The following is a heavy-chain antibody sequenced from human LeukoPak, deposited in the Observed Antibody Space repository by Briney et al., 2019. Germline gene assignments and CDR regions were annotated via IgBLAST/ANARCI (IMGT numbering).Heavy chain of an antibody. CDR2: INSDGRST. J-gene: IGHJ4*02. V-gene: IGHV3-74*01. CDR3: VRDVWGDRDSYFDY. CDR1: GFTFSSYW. D-gene: IGHD2-21*01. Sequence: PGGSLRLSCAASGFTFSSYWMHWVRQAPGKGLVWVSRINSDGRSTIFPDSVKGRFTISRDNAKNTLYLQMNGLRAEDTAVYYCVRDVWGDRDSYFDYWGQGTLVTVSS.